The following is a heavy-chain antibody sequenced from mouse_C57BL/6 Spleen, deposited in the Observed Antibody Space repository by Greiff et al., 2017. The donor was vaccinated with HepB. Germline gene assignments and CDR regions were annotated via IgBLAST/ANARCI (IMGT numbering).Heavy chain of an antibody. CDR3: ARSGGHFDY. CDR2: IDPSDSYT. Sequence: QVQLQQPGAELVKPGASVKLSCKASGYTFTSYWMQWVKQRPGQGLEWIGEIDPSDSYTNYNQKFKGKATLTVDTSSSTAYMQLSSLTSEDSAVYYCARSGGHFDYWGQGTTLTVSS. CDR1: GYTFTSYW. V-gene: IGHV1-50*01. D-gene: IGHD3-1*01. J-gene: IGHJ2*01.